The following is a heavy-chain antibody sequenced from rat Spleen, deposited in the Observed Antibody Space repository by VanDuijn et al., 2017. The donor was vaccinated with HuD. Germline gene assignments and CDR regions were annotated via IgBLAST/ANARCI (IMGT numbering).Heavy chain of an antibody. Sequence: EVQLQESGPGLVKPSQSLSLTCSVTGFSITSNYWAWIRKFPGNKMEWMGYISYSGSTSYNPSLKSRFSITRDTSKNQFFLQLNSVTTEDTATYYCATGGTYNSGYEIWFAYWGQGTLVTVSS. V-gene: IGHV3-1*01. CDR2: ISYSGST. CDR1: GFSITSNY. CDR3: ATGGTYNSGYEIWFAY. D-gene: IGHD4-3*01. J-gene: IGHJ3*01.